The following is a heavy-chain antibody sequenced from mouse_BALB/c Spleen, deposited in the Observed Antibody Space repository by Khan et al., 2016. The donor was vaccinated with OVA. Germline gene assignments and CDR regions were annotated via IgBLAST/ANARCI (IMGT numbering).Heavy chain of an antibody. Sequence: VQLQQSGTVLARPGASVKMSCKTSGYSFTSYWMHWIKQRPGQGLEWIGAIYPGNSDANYNQKFKDKAKLTAVTSASTANMELSSLTDEDAAVYYCTRGGYWVAYWGQGTLVTVSA. J-gene: IGHJ3*01. V-gene: IGHV1-5*01. CDR2: IYPGNSDA. CDR3: TRGGYWVAY. D-gene: IGHD2-2*01. CDR1: GYSFTSYW.